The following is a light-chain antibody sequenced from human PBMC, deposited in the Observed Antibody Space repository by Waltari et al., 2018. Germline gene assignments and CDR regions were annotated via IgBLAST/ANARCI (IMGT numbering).Light chain of an antibody. CDR2: DVN. Sequence: QSALTQPRSVSGSPGQSVSISCTGTSSDLGTSHYVSWYQPHPGNAPKLMIYDVNKRPSGVPDRFSGSKSGNTASLTISGLQSEDESDYYCCSYAGTCVVFGGGTKLTVL. CDR1: SSDLGTSHY. V-gene: IGLV2-11*01. J-gene: IGLJ2*01. CDR3: CSYAGTCVV.